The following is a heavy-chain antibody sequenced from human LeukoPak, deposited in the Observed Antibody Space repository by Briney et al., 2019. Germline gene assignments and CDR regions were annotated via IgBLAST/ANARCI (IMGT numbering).Heavy chain of an antibody. J-gene: IGHJ4*02. Sequence: GGSLRLSWAASGFTFSSYDMHWVRQAPGKGLEWVSTMSGSATYIYYADSVKGRFTISRDNAKNSVYLQMNRLRAEDTAVYYCARDPSGTHSGYDWGFDYWGQGILVIV. CDR2: MSGSATYI. V-gene: IGHV3-21*01. CDR3: ARDPSGTHSGYDWGFDY. D-gene: IGHD5-12*01. CDR1: GFTFSSYD.